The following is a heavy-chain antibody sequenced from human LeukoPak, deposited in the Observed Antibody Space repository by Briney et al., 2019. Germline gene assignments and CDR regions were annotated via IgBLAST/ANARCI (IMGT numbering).Heavy chain of an antibody. CDR2: IRYDGSNK. V-gene: IGHV3-30*02. D-gene: IGHD5-12*01. CDR1: GFTFSSYG. Sequence: GGSLRLSCAASGFTFSSYGMLWVRQAPGKGLEWVAFIRYDGSNKYYADSVKGRFTISRDNSKNTLHLQVNSLRAEDTAVYYCARVSGYHWESFYDYWGQGTLVTVSS. J-gene: IGHJ4*02. CDR3: ARVSGYHWESFYDY.